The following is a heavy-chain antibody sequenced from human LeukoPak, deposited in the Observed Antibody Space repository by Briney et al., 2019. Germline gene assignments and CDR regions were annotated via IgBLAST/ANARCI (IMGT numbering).Heavy chain of an antibody. CDR2: INSDGSST. D-gene: IGHD5-18*01. J-gene: IGHJ6*03. V-gene: IGHV3-74*01. Sequence: TGGSLRLSCATSGFTFSSYWMHWVRQAPGKGLVWVSRINSDGSSTSYADSVKGRFTISRDNAKNSLYLQMNSLRAEDTAVYYCARVGLGLYGDYMDVWGKGTTVTVSS. CDR1: GFTFSSYW. CDR3: ARVGLGLYGDYMDV.